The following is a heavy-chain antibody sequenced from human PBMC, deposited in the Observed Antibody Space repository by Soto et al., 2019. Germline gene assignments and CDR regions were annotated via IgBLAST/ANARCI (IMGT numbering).Heavy chain of an antibody. CDR2: IYHSGST. CDR1: GGSISSGDYY. D-gene: IGHD4-17*01. Sequence: SETLSLTYTVSGGSISSGDYYWSWIRQPPGKGLEWIGYIYHSGSTYYNPSLKSRVTISVDTSKNQFSLKLSSVTAADTAVYYCASRTVRLGNWFDPWGQGTLVTVSS. V-gene: IGHV4-30-4*01. CDR3: ASRTVRLGNWFDP. J-gene: IGHJ5*02.